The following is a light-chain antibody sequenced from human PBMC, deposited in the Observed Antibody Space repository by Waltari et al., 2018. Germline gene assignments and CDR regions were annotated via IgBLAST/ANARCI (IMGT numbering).Light chain of an antibody. Sequence: QSALTQPRSVSGFPGQSVTISCPGTSSDVGGYNYVSWYQQHPGKAPKLMIYDVSKRPSGVPDRFSGSKSGNTASLTISGLQAEDEADYYCCSYAGSYTSYVFGTGTKVTVL. CDR1: SSDVGGYNY. CDR3: CSYAGSYTSYV. J-gene: IGLJ1*01. CDR2: DVS. V-gene: IGLV2-11*01.